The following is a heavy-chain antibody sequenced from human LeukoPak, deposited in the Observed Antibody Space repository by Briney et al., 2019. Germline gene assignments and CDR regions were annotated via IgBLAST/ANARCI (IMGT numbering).Heavy chain of an antibody. CDR3: ARFGEALYYFDY. D-gene: IGHD3-16*01. J-gene: IGHJ4*02. Sequence: SETLSLTCTVSGGSISSGGYYWSWIRHHTGKGLEWIGYIYYSGSTYYNPSLKGRVTISVDTSKNQFSLKLSSVTAADTAVYYCARFGEALYYFDYWGQGTLVTVSS. V-gene: IGHV4-31*03. CDR1: GGSISSGGYY. CDR2: IYYSGST.